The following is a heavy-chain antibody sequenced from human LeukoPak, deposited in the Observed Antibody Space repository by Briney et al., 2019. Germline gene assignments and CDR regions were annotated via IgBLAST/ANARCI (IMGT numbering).Heavy chain of an antibody. V-gene: IGHV3-7*01. D-gene: IGHD3-3*01. CDR3: ARDREGGYDFWSGYGANWFDP. CDR1: GFTFSSYW. CDR2: IKQDGSEK. J-gene: IGHJ5*02. Sequence: PGGSLRLSCAASGFTFSSYWMSWVRQAPGKGLEWVANIKQDGSEKYYVDSVKGRFTISRDNAKNSLYLQMNSLRAEDTAVYYCARDREGGYDFWSGYGANWFDPWGQGTLVTVSS.